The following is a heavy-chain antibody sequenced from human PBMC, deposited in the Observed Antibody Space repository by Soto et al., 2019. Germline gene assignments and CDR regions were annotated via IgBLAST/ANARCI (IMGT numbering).Heavy chain of an antibody. CDR2: IYRGGST. CDR1: GVSVSSNY. Sequence: GGSLSLSCAVSGVSVSSNYKSWVRQSPGTGHEWLSVIYRGGSTYYAASLKGRFTKSRDDSKDSPYLHMYSLRAEETAVYSCARSSYCYGIDVWGPGTTVTVSS. CDR3: ARSSYCYGIDV. V-gene: IGHV3-53*01. J-gene: IGHJ6*02. D-gene: IGHD2-15*01.